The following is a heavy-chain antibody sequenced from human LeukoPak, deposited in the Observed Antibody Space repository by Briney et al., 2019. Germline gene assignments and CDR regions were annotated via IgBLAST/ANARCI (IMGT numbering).Heavy chain of an antibody. V-gene: IGHV3-21*01. D-gene: IGHD3-22*01. CDR3: ARGGYDSSGYYS. Sequence: GGSLRLSCAASGFTCRRHWMSWVRQAPGKGLEWVSSISSSSSYIYYADSVKGRFTISRDNAKNSLYLQMNSLRAEDTAVYYCARGGYDSSGYYSWGQGTLVTVSS. J-gene: IGHJ4*02. CDR1: GFTCRRHW. CDR2: ISSSSSYI.